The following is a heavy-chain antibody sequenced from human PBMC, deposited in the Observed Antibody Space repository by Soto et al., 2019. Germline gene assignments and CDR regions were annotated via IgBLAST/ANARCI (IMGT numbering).Heavy chain of an antibody. J-gene: IGHJ3*02. CDR2: IYYSGST. CDR3: ATANAGAFNI. Sequence: ETLSLTCTVSGGSVTSGTYYWSWIRQPPGKGLEYIGYIYYSGSTNYNPSLNSRVTISVDTPKNQFSLKLSSATAADTVLYYCATANAGAFNIWGQGTMVTVSS. CDR1: GGSVTSGTYY. V-gene: IGHV4-61*01.